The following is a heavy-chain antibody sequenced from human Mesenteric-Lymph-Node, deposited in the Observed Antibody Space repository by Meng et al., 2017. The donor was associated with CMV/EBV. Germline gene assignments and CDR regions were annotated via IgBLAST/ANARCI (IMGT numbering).Heavy chain of an antibody. Sequence: ASVKVSCKASGYIFTDYYIHWVRQAPGQGLEWMGWMNPNSVGINYAQKFQGRVTLTRDTSISTAYMELSRLTSDDTAVYYCATHRGDTIFGVVPWGYWGQGTLVTVSS. CDR3: ATHRGDTIFGVVPWGY. D-gene: IGHD3-3*01. V-gene: IGHV1-2*02. J-gene: IGHJ4*02. CDR1: GYIFTDYY. CDR2: MNPNSVGI.